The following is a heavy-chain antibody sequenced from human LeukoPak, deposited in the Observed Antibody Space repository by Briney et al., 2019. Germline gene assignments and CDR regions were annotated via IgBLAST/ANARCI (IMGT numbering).Heavy chain of an antibody. Sequence: GGSLRLSCAASGFTFSIYTMNWVRQAPGKGLEWVSSISSSSSDIYHADSMKGRFTISRDNAKNSLYLQMNSLGAEDTAVYYCARDKYYFDYWGQGTLVTVSS. CDR2: ISSSSSDI. CDR3: ARDKYYFDY. V-gene: IGHV3-21*01. J-gene: IGHJ4*02. CDR1: GFTFSIYT.